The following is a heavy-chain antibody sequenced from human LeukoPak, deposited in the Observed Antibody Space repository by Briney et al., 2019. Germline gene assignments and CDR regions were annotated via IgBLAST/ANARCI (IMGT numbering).Heavy chain of an antibody. V-gene: IGHV3-30-3*01. Sequence: GGSLRLSCAASGFTFSDYAMHWVRQAPGKGLEWVAVISYDGSNKYYADSVKGRFTVSRDNSGNTLYLQMNSLRPEDTAVYYCATPPGKHSSNWYRFEYWGQGTLVSVSS. CDR2: ISYDGSNK. CDR1: GFTFSDYA. CDR3: ATPPGKHSSNWYRFEY. D-gene: IGHD6-13*01. J-gene: IGHJ4*02.